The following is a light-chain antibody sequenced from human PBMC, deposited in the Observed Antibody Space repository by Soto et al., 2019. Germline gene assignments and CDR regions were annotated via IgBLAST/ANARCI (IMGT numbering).Light chain of an antibody. V-gene: IGKV3-15*01. CDR3: QQYNNWPPIT. CDR2: GAS. CDR1: QSVSTN. Sequence: EIVFTHSPATLSFSPVERATLSCRASQSVSTNLAWYQQKPGQAPRLLIYGASTRATGTPVRFSGSGSGTEFTLTISSLQSEDFVVYYCQQYNNWPPITFGQGTRLEIK. J-gene: IGKJ5*01.